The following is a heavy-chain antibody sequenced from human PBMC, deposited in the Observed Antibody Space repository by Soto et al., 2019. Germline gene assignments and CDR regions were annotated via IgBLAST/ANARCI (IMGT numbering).Heavy chain of an antibody. CDR3: AREYSSRWYWWYYSMDV. Sequence: ASVKVSCKASGYTFTGYYMHWVRQAPGQGLEWMGWINPNSGGTNYAQKFQGRVTMTTDTSTSTAYMELRSLRSDDTAVYYCAREYSSRWYWWYYSMDVWGQGTTVPVSS. J-gene: IGHJ6*02. CDR1: GYTFTGYY. V-gene: IGHV1-2*02. CDR2: INPNSGGT. D-gene: IGHD6-13*01.